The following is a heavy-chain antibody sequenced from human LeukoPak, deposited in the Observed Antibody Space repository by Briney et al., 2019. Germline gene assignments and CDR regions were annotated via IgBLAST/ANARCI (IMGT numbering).Heavy chain of an antibody. D-gene: IGHD4-11*01. V-gene: IGHV4-59*11. CDR2: IYYSRST. CDR1: GGSISSHY. Sequence: PSETLSLTCTVSGGSISSHYWSWMRQPPGKGLEWIGYIYYSRSTNYNPSLKSRVTISVDTSKNQFSLKLSSVSAADTAVYYCARVYSNYRLMYYYYYYYMDVWGKGTTVTVSS. CDR3: ARVYSNYRLMYYYYYYYMDV. J-gene: IGHJ6*03.